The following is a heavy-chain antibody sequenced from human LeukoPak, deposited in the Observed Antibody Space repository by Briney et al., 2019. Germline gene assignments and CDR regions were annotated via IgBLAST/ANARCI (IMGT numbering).Heavy chain of an antibody. V-gene: IGHV3-53*01. Sequence: GGSLRLSCVASGFTVSSNYMSWVRQAAGKGLEWVSAIFSGGSTFYADSVTGRFTISRDNSKNTVYLEMNSLRAEDTAVYYCARDLKTSGWYGDFDYWGQGTLVTVSS. J-gene: IGHJ4*02. CDR3: ARDLKTSGWYGDFDY. D-gene: IGHD6-19*01. CDR1: GFTVSSNY. CDR2: IFSGGST.